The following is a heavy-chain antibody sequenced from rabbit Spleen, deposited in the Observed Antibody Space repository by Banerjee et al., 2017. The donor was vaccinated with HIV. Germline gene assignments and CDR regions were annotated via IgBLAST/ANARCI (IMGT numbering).Heavy chain of an antibody. Sequence: QQLEESGGGLVNPGASLTLTCKASGFDFSSNYVGWVRQAPGKGLEWIGCIYFGDGNIYYASWATGRFTISKTSSTTVTLQLNSLTVADTATYFCARGPGTIRLDLWGQGTLVTVS. CDR3: ARGPGTIRLDL. J-gene: IGHJ3*01. D-gene: IGHD7-1*01. CDR1: GFDFSSNY. V-gene: IGHV1S40*01. CDR2: IYFGDGNI.